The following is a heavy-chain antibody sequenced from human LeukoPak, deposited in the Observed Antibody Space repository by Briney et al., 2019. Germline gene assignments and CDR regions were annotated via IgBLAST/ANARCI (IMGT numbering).Heavy chain of an antibody. J-gene: IGHJ3*02. Sequence: GGSLRLSCAASGFTISPYSMNWVRQAPGKGLEWVSYISSSSSTIYNADSVKGRFTISRDNAKNSLYLQMSSLSAEHTAVYYCARALTSRDSSGYFIDAFDIWGQGTMVTVSS. CDR2: ISSSSSTI. CDR3: ARALTSRDSSGYFIDAFDI. D-gene: IGHD3-22*01. CDR1: GFTISPYS. V-gene: IGHV3-48*04.